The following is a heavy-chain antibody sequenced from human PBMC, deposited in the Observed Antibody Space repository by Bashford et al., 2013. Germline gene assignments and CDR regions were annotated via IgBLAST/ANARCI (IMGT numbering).Heavy chain of an antibody. D-gene: IGHD3-3*02. Sequence: VRQAPGKGLEWVSTIDIDAYGAGTFYADSVKGRFTISRDDSKNTLHLQLSGLRVEDTAIYYCAKSGHFVTAKYSGFDYWGQGTLVTVSS. V-gene: IGHV3-23*01. CDR2: IDIDAYGAGT. J-gene: IGHJ4*02. CDR3: AKSGHFVTAKYSGFDY.